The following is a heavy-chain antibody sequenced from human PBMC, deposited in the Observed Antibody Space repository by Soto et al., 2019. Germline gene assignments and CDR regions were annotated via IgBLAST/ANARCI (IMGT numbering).Heavy chain of an antibody. CDR3: ARDWVEYSSSSTYYGMDV. J-gene: IGHJ6*02. CDR1: GYTFTSYG. D-gene: IGHD6-6*01. CDR2: ISAYNGNT. Sequence: GASVKVSCKASGYTFTSYGISWVRQAPGQGLEWMGWISAYNGNTNYAQKLQGRVTMTTDTSTSTAYMELRSLRSDDTAVYYCARDWVEYSSSSTYYGMDVWGQGTTVTVSS. V-gene: IGHV1-18*04.